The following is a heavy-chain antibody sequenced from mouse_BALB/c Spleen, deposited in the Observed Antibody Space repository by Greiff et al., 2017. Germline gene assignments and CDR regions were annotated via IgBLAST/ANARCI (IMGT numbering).Heavy chain of an antibody. CDR3: TLFYYGSSHWYFDV. CDR1: GYTFTSYW. D-gene: IGHD1-1*01. V-gene: IGHV1-69*02. Sequence: QVQLQQPGAELVRPGASVKLSCKASGYTFTSYWINWVKQRPGQGLEWIGNIYPSDSYTNYNQKFKDKATLTVDKSSSTAYMQLSSPTSEDSAVYYCTLFYYGSSHWYFDVWGAGTTVTVSS. J-gene: IGHJ1*01. CDR2: IYPSDSYT.